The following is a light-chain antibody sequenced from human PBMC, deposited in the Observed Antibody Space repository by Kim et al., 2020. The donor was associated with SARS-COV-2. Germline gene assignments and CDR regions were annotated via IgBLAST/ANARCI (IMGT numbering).Light chain of an antibody. V-gene: IGLV1-40*01. CDR1: SSNIGSGSD. CDR3: QSYDSSLSGWV. CDR2: GNN. Sequence: RVTVSCTGSSSNIGSGSDVHWYQQLPGAAPKLLIFGNNNRPSGVPDRFSGSRSGTSASLAITGLQAEDEADYHCQSYDSSLSGWVFGGGTQLTVL. J-gene: IGLJ3*02.